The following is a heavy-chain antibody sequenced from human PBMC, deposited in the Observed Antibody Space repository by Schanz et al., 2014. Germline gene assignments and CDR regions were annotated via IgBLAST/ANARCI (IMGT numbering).Heavy chain of an antibody. CDR3: ARGPDYGSGSYSSY. J-gene: IGHJ4*02. Sequence: EVQLLESGGCLVQPGGSLRLSCEASRFTFSSYSFNWVRQAPGKGLEWVSSITASGDYMHYADSVKGRFTISRDNARNSLYLQMNNLRVEDTAVYYCARGPDYGSGSYSSYWGQGTLVAVSS. V-gene: IGHV3-21*01. CDR2: ITASGDYM. D-gene: IGHD3-10*01. CDR1: RFTFSSYS.